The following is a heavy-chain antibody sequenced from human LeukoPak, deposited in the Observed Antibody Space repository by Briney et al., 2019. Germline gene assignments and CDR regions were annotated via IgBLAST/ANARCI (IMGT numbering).Heavy chain of an antibody. CDR2: ISYDGSNK. CDR1: GFTFSSYG. V-gene: IGHV3-30*18. J-gene: IGHJ4*02. D-gene: IGHD5-18*01. Sequence: GGSLRLSCAASGFTFSSYGMHWVRQAPGKGLEWVAVISYDGSNKYYADSVKGRFTCSRDNSRNTLYLQMNSLRAEDTAVYYCAKSLVDTDTLIDYWGQGTLVTVSS. CDR3: AKSLVDTDTLIDY.